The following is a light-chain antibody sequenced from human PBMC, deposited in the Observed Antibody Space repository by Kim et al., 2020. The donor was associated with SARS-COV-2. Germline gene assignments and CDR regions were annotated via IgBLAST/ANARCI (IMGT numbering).Light chain of an antibody. V-gene: IGLV3-21*04. Sequence: SYELTQLPSVSVAPGKTARITCGGNNIGSKSVHWYQQKPGQAPVLVIYYDSDRPSGIPERFSGSNSGHTATLTISRVEAGDEADYYCQVWDSSSYHVVFGGGTQLTVL. CDR3: QVWDSSSYHVV. J-gene: IGLJ2*01. CDR1: NIGSKS. CDR2: YDS.